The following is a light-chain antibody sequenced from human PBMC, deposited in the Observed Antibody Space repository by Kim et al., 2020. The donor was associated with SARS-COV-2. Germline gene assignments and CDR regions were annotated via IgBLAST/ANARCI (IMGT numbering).Light chain of an antibody. CDR3: QQSHSARLLT. CDR2: AAS. J-gene: IGKJ4*01. Sequence: DIQMTQSPSSLAASVGDRVTIACRASQSINTYLNWYQQKPGKAPKLLIYAASTLESGVPSRFSGSGSGTDFTLTISSLQPEDFATYYCQQSHSARLLTFGGGTKVDIK. V-gene: IGKV1-39*01. CDR1: QSINTY.